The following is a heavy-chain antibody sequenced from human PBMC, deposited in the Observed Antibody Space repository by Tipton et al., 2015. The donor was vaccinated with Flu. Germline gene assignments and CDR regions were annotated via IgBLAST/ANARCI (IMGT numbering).Heavy chain of an antibody. CDR1: RGSVNERYW. D-gene: IGHD2-2*01. Sequence: TLSLTCTVSRGSVNERYWWAWVRQAPGKGPEWIGKIYRDGTSGYNGSLRSRVTISVDTSKKQFSLQLRSVTAADTAVYYCARAPSLGMPDYFDYWGQGALVTVSS. CDR2: IYRDGTS. J-gene: IGHJ4*02. V-gene: IGHV4-4*02. CDR3: ARAPSLGMPDYFDY.